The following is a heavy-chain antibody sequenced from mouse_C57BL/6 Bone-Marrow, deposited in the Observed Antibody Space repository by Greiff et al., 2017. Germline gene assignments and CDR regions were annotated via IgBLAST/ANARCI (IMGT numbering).Heavy chain of an antibody. V-gene: IGHV1-82*01. CDR3: ARFFAGSSFDD. CDR2: IYPGDGDT. Sequence: VQLQQSGPELVKPGASVKISCKASGYAFSSYWMNWVKQRPGKGLEWIGRIYPGDGDTNYNGKFKGKATLTADKSSSTAYMQLSSLTSEASAVYCCARFFAGSSFDDWGQGTTLTVSS. CDR1: GYAFSSYW. J-gene: IGHJ2*01.